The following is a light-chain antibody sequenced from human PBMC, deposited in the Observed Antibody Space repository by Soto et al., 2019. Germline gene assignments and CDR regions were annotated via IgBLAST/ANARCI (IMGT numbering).Light chain of an antibody. V-gene: IGLV2-14*01. Sequence: QSALTQPASVSGSPGQSITIPCTGTSSDVGGYNYVSWYQQHPGKAPKLMIYDVNNRPSGVSNRFSGSKSGNTASLTISGLHAEDEADDYCSSYKTSTSTGDVFGAGTKLTVL. CDR2: DVN. CDR1: SSDVGGYNY. J-gene: IGLJ1*01. CDR3: SSYKTSTSTGDV.